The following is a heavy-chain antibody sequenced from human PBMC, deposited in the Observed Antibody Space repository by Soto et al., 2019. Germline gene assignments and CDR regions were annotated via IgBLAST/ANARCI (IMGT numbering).Heavy chain of an antibody. D-gene: IGHD3-3*01. Sequence: PSETLSLTCTVSGGSISSSSYYWGWIRQPPGKGLEWIGSIYYSGSTYYNPSLKSRVTISVDTSKNQFSLKLSSVTAADTAVYYRARHKTTILTIFGVVMADDYYYYGMDVWGQGTTVTVSS. CDR2: IYYSGST. CDR3: ARHKTTILTIFGVVMADDYYYYGMDV. CDR1: GGSISSSSYY. V-gene: IGHV4-39*01. J-gene: IGHJ6*02.